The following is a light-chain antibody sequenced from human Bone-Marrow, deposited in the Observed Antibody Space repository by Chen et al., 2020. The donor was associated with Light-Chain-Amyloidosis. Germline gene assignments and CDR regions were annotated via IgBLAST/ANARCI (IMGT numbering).Light chain of an antibody. V-gene: IGLV3-21*02. CDR1: NIGSTS. Sequence: SYVLTQPSSVSVAPGQTATIACGGNNIGSTSVHWYQKTPGQAPLLVVYDDSGRPAGIHERLSGSNSGNTATLTSSRVEGGDEADYYCQVWDRSSDRTVFGGGTKLTVL. J-gene: IGLJ3*02. CDR3: QVWDRSSDRTV. CDR2: DDS.